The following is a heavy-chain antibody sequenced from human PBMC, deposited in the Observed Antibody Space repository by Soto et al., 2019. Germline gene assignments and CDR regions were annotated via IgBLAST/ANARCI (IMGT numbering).Heavy chain of an antibody. V-gene: IGHV3-23*01. CDR3: ATVHGTSRSFDS. CDR2: TGLNGRTT. CDR1: GFTFSTSA. J-gene: IGHJ4*02. Sequence: EVQLLESGGGLVQPGGSLRLSCAASGFTFSTSAMTWVRQAPGKGLEWVSTTGLNGRTTYYADSVKGRFIVSRDNSKNTLDLQMSSLRAEDTAVYYCATVHGTSRSFDSWGQGTLVTVSS.